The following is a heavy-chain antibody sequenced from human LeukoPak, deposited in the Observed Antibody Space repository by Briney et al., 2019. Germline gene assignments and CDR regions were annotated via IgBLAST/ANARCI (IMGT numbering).Heavy chain of an antibody. J-gene: IGHJ4*02. V-gene: IGHV3-74*01. CDR2: IIRDGGST. Sequence: TGRSLRLSCAPSGFTFSSSWMHWVRHAPGKGLVWVSRIIRDGGSTSYAASVKGRFTISRDNAKNTLYLQMNSLRAEDTAVYYCARALGSYSDYWGQGTLVTVSS. D-gene: IGHD1-26*01. CDR1: GFTFSSSW. CDR3: ARALGSYSDY.